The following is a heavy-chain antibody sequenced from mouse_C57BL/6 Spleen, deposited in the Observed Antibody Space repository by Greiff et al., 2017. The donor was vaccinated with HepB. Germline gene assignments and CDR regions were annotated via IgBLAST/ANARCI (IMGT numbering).Heavy chain of an antibody. CDR3: TRSEILGLLYAMDY. D-gene: IGHD5-1-1*01. J-gene: IGHJ4*01. CDR2: IYPGNSDT. V-gene: IGHV1-5*01. Sequence: EVQLQQSGTVLARPGASVKMSCKTSGYTFTSYWMHWVKQRPGQGLEWIGAIYPGNSDTSYNQKFKGKAKLTAVTSASTAYMELSSLTNEDSAVYYCTRSEILGLLYAMDYWGQGTSVTVSS. CDR1: GYTFTSYW.